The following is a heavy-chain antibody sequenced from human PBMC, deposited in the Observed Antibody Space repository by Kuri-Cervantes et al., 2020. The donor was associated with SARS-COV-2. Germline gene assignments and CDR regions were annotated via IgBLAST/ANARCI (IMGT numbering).Heavy chain of an antibody. V-gene: IGHV3-23*01. J-gene: IGHJ4*02. Sequence: GGSLRISSAASGFTFSSNAMSWVRQAPGKGLEWVSGLSGSGVSTYYAESVKGRFTISRDNSKNTLYLQMNSLRAEDTAVYYCAKDWDSRGYYLFDHWGQGTLVTVSS. CDR2: LSGSGVST. D-gene: IGHD3-22*01. CDR3: AKDWDSRGYYLFDH. CDR1: GFTFSSNA.